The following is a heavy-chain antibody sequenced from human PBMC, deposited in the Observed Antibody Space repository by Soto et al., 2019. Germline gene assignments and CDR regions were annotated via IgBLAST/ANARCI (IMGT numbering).Heavy chain of an antibody. Sequence: GSLRLSCAASGFTFRNSAMNWVRQAPGKGLEWVSAISGSGGSTYYADSVKGRFTISRDNSKNRLYLQMKSLRAEDTAVYYCVCPSSGKYFFDYWGQGALVTVSS. CDR3: VCPSSGKYFFDY. J-gene: IGHJ4*02. CDR2: ISGSGGST. V-gene: IGHV3-23*01. D-gene: IGHD3-22*01. CDR1: GFTFRNSA.